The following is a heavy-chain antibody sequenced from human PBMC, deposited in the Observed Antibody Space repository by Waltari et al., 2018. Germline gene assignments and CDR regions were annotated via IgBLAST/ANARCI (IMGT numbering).Heavy chain of an antibody. D-gene: IGHD3-3*01. CDR2: IRSKANSYAT. V-gene: IGHV3-73*02. CDR3: TSRITIFGVVTDV. J-gene: IGHJ6*02. CDR1: GFTFSGSA. Sequence: EVQLVESGGGLVQPGGSLQLSCAASGFTFSGSAMHWCRQASGKGLEWVGRIRSKANSYATAYAASVKGRFTISRDDSKNTAYLQMNSLKTEDTAVYYCTSRITIFGVVTDVWGQGTTVTVSS.